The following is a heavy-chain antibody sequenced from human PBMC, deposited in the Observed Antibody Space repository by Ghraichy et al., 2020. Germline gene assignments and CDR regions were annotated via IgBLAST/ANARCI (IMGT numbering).Heavy chain of an antibody. J-gene: IGHJ3*02. CDR3: ARDLYGFVGEGNAFDI. CDR1: GFIFSNYG. V-gene: IGHV3-33*01. Sequence: GGSLRLSCGASGFIFSNYGMHWVRQASGKGLEWVAGIWYDGSNKYYADSVKGRFTISRDNSKNTLYLQMNSLRAEDTAVYYCARDLYGFVGEGNAFDIWGKGTMVTVSS. CDR2: IWYDGSNK. D-gene: IGHD3-10*01.